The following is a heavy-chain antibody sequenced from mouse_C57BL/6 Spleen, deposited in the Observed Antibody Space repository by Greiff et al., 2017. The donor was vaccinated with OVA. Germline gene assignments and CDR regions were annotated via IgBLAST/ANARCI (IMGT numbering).Heavy chain of an antibody. V-gene: IGHV1-19*01. J-gene: IGHJ2*01. D-gene: IGHD1-1*01. CDR1: GYTFTDYY. CDR2: INPYNGGT. CDR3: ARDGTTDY. Sequence: EVKLQESGPVLVKPGASVKMSCKASGYTFTDYYMNWVKQSHGKSLEWIGVINPYNGGTSYNQKFKGKATLTVDKSSSTAYMELNSLTSEDSAVYYCARDGTTDYWGQGTTLTVSS.